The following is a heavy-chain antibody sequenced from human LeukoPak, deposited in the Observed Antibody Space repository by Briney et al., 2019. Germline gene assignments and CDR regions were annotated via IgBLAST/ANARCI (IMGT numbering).Heavy chain of an antibody. CDR3: ARRLIDYTQRGFDP. D-gene: IGHD4-11*01. CDR1: GGSFSGYY. CDR2: INHSGST. Sequence: SETLSLTCAVCGGSFSGYYWSWIRQPPGKGLEWIGEINHSGSTNYNPSLKSRVTISVDTSKNQSSLKLSSVTAADTAVYYCARRLIDYTQRGFDPWGQGTLVTVSS. V-gene: IGHV4-34*01. J-gene: IGHJ5*02.